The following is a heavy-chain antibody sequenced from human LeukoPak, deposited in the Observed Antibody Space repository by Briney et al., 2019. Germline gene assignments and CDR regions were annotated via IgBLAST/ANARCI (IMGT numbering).Heavy chain of an antibody. V-gene: IGHV3-23*01. D-gene: IGHD1-26*01. CDR3: AKAWDWESNFLFEY. CDR2: IGNSDTST. CDR1: GFTFSSYA. J-gene: IGHJ4*02. Sequence: GGSLRLSCAASGFTFSSYAMSWVRQAPGKGLEWVSTIGNSDTSTYYADSVKGRFTISGDNSKNSLYLQMNSLRAEDTAIYYCAKAWDWESNFLFEYWGQGTLVTVSS.